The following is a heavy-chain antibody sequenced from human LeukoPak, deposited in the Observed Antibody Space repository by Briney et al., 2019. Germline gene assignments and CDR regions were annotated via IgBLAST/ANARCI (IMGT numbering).Heavy chain of an antibody. D-gene: IGHD5-12*01. CDR1: GDSTTTCC. CDR3: ASHPKSGYTGYESDY. V-gene: IGHV5-51*07. J-gene: IGHJ4*02. CDR2: IYPGDSDT. Sequence: GASMNISSKGSGDSTTTCCIGWVHQMTRKRLEWMGIIYPGDSDTRYSPSFQGQVTISVDKSISTAYLQWSRLEASDTAVFYCASHPKSGYTGYESDYWGQGTLVTVSS.